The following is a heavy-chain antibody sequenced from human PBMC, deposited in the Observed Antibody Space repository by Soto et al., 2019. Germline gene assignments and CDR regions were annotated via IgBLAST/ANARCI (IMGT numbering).Heavy chain of an antibody. CDR3: ARGRDYYGSGSPDY. CDR1: GGSISSSNW. D-gene: IGHD3-10*01. J-gene: IGHJ4*02. Sequence: LSLTCAVSGGSISSSNWWSWVRQPPGKGLEWIGEIYHSGSTNYNPSLKSRVTISVDKSKNQFSLKLSSVTAADTAVYYCARGRDYYGSGSPDYWGQGTLVTVSS. V-gene: IGHV4-4*02. CDR2: IYHSGST.